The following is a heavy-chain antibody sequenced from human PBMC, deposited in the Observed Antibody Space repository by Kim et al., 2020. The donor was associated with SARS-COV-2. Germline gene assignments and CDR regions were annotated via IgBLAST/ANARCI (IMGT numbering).Heavy chain of an antibody. CDR2: TYYRSKWYN. V-gene: IGHV6-1*01. D-gene: IGHD6-13*01. CDR3: ARDGHSSSYYYYYGMDV. J-gene: IGHJ6*02. Sequence: SQTLSLTCAISGDSVSSNSAAWNWIRQSPSRGLEWLGRTYYRSKWYNDYAVSVKSRITINPDTSKNQFSLQLNSVTPEDTAVYYCARDGHSSSYYYYYGMDVWGQGTTVTVSS. CDR1: GDSVSSNSAA.